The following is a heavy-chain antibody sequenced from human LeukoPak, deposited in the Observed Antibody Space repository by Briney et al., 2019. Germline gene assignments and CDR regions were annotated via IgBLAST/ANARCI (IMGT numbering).Heavy chain of an antibody. V-gene: IGHV3-48*04. J-gene: IGHJ4*02. D-gene: IGHD3-10*01. CDR2: ISSASGST. Sequence: GGSLRLSCAASGFTFSSYSMNWVRQAPGKGLEWVSYISSASGSTYYADSVKGRFTISRDNAKNPLFLQMNSLRAEDTAVYYCAKDTLTMIRGVLDYWGQGTLVTVSS. CDR1: GFTFSSYS. CDR3: AKDTLTMIRGVLDY.